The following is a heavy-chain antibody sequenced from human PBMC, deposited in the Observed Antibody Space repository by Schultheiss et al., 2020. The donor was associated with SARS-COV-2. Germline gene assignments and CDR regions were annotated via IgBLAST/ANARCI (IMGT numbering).Heavy chain of an antibody. J-gene: IGHJ4*02. CDR2: ISTGSSAR. Sequence: GESLKISCAASGFTFSSYSMNWVRQAPGKGLEWVSYISTGSSARYYADSVKGRFTISRDNAKNSLYLQMNSLRAEDTAVYYCARELDYWGQGTLVTVSS. CDR3: ARELDY. V-gene: IGHV3-48*01. CDR1: GFTFSSYS.